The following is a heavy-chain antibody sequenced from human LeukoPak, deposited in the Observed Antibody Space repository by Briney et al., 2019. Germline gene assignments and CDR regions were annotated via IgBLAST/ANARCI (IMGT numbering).Heavy chain of an antibody. V-gene: IGHV3-23*01. J-gene: IGHJ6*03. Sequence: KTGGSLTLSCAASGFTFSSYAMSWVPQAPGKGVEWVSAISGSGGSTYYADSVKGRFTISRDNSKNPLYLQINSLRAEDTAVYYCAKGEVGPLYYYYYMVVWGKGTTVTVSS. CDR2: ISGSGGST. D-gene: IGHD1-26*01. CDR3: AKGEVGPLYYYYYMVV. CDR1: GFTFSSYA.